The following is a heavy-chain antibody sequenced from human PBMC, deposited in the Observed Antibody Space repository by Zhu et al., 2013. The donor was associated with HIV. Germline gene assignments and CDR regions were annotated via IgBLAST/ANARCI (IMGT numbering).Heavy chain of an antibody. CDR3: ARSRDKHQLLCPFDP. Sequence: QVQLVQSGTEVKXPGASVTVSCKGARYTFTAYYIHWVRQVPGQGLEWMGWINPQTGATNYAETFHGRVTFTRDTSVSSVYMETRSDDTATYFCARSRDKHQLLCPFDPWGQGTLVTVSS. D-gene: IGHD6-13*01. CDR1: RYTFTAYY. CDR2: INPQTGAT. J-gene: IGHJ5*02. V-gene: IGHV1-2*02.